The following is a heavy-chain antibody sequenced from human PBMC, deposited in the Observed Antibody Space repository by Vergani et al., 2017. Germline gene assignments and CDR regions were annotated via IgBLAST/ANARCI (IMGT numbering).Heavy chain of an antibody. CDR2: IYYSGST. J-gene: IGHJ4*02. CDR3: ARGLKGIAAPL. V-gene: IGHV4-59*01. Sequence: QVQLQESGPGLVKPSETLSLTCTVSGGSISSYYWSWIRQPPGKGLGWIGYIYYSGSTNYNPSLKSRVTISVDTSKNQFSLKLCSVTAADTAVYYCARGLKGIAAPLWGQGTLVTVSS. CDR1: GGSISSYY. D-gene: IGHD6-13*01.